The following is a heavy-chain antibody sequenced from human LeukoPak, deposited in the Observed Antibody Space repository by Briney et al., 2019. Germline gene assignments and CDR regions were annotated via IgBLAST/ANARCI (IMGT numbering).Heavy chain of an antibody. V-gene: IGHV4-38-2*02. D-gene: IGHD3-3*01. Sequence: SETLSLTCTVSGYSISSGYYWSWIRQPPGKGLEWIGEINHSGSTNYNPSLKSRVTISVDTSKNQFSLKLSSVTTADTAVYYCASSRIRFLEWLLYFRHGEQKRYYFDYWGQGTLVTVSS. CDR2: INHSGST. CDR1: GYSISSGYY. CDR3: ASSRIRFLEWLLYFRHGEQKRYYFDY. J-gene: IGHJ4*02.